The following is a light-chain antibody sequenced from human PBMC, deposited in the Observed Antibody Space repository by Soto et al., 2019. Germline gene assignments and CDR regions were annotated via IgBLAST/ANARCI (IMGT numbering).Light chain of an antibody. J-gene: IGKJ5*01. CDR1: QSVSSY. CDR2: DAS. V-gene: IGKV3-11*01. CDR3: QQRKNXXVT. Sequence: EIVLTQSPVTLSLSPGERATLSCRASQSVSSYLAWYQQKPGQAPRLLIYDASNRATGIPARFSGSGSGTDFTLTISXLXXXDFAVYYCQQRKNXXVTFGQGTRXXIK.